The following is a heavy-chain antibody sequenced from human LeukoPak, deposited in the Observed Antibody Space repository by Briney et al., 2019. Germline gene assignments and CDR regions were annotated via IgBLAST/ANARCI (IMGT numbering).Heavy chain of an antibody. Sequence: PGGSLRLSCAASGFTFSSYAMHWVRQAPGQGLEYVSAISSNGGSTYYANSVKGRFTISRDNSKNTLYLQMGSLRAEDMAVYYCARGLERRQQYYFDYWGQGTLVTVSS. CDR2: ISSNGGST. D-gene: IGHD1-1*01. CDR3: ARGLERRQQYYFDY. CDR1: GFTFSSYA. J-gene: IGHJ4*02. V-gene: IGHV3-64*01.